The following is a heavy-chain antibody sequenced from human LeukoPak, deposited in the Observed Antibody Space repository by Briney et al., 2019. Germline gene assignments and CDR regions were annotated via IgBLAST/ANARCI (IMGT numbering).Heavy chain of an antibody. Sequence: SETLSLTCPVSGDSISSGGYYWSWIRQHPGGGLEWIGYIYYSGSTYCNPSLKSRVSISVDTSKSQFSLKLSSVTAADTAVYYRARRLPGGWFDPWGQGTLVTVSS. CDR2: IYYSGST. CDR1: GDSISSGGYY. D-gene: IGHD5-12*01. V-gene: IGHV4-31*03. CDR3: ARRLPGGWFDP. J-gene: IGHJ5*02.